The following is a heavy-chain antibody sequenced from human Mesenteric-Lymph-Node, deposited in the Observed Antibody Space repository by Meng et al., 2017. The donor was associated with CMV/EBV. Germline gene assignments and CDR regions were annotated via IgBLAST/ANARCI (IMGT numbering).Heavy chain of an antibody. CDR1: GGSISSSSYY. CDR2: IYYSGST. CDR3: ARDRVPRYNWNDVPEYYFDY. Sequence: GSLRLSCTVSGGSISSSSYYWGWIRQPPGKGLEWIGSIYYSGSTYYNPSLKSRVTISVDTSKNQFSLKLSSVTAADTAVYYCARDRVPRYNWNDVPEYYFDYWGQGTLVTVSS. D-gene: IGHD1-1*01. J-gene: IGHJ4*02. V-gene: IGHV4-39*07.